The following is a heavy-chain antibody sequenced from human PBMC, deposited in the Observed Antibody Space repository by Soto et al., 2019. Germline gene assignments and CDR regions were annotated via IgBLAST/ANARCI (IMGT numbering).Heavy chain of an antibody. D-gene: IGHD3-10*01. J-gene: IGHJ3*01. Sequence: PGGSLRLSCAASGFTFSSYNMNWVRQAPGKGLEWVSYISSSGSNIYYADSVQGRSTISRDNAKNSLYLQMNSLRAEDTAVYYCATRSGGGGAFDFWGQGTMVTVSS. V-gene: IGHV3-48*04. CDR2: ISSSGSNI. CDR3: ATRSGGGGAFDF. CDR1: GFTFSSYN.